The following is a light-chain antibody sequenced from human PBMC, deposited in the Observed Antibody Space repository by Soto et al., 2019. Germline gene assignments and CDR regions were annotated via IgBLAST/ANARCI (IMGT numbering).Light chain of an antibody. CDR1: QDIRTE. CDR3: LQDYNYPRT. J-gene: IGKJ2*01. V-gene: IGKV1-6*01. Sequence: AIQMTQSPSSLSASVGARVTITCRSSQDIRTELGWYQQRPGKAPNLLIYGASTLQTGVPSRFSGSGSGTDFFLTISSLQPEDVATYFCLQDYNYPRTFGQGTKLQIK. CDR2: GAS.